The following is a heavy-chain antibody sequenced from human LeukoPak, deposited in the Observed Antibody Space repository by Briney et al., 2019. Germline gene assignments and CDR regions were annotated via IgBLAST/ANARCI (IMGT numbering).Heavy chain of an antibody. Sequence: GGSLRLSCAASGFTFSSYWMSWFRQAPGKGLEWVANIKQDGSEKYYVDSVKGRFTISRDNAKNSLYLQMNSLRAEDTAVYYCARDRAVAGPYYYYYYGMDVWGQGTMVTVSS. CDR2: IKQDGSEK. CDR3: ARDRAVAGPYYYYYYGMDV. CDR1: GFTFSSYW. J-gene: IGHJ6*02. D-gene: IGHD6-19*01. V-gene: IGHV3-7*01.